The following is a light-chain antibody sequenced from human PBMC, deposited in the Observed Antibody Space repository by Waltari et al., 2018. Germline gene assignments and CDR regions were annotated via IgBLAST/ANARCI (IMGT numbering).Light chain of an antibody. CDR1: QGIDNY. Sequence: DIQMTQSPSSLSASVGDRVTITCRASQGIDNYLAWYQQKPGKVPKLLIFPASTLQSGVPSRFSGSGSGTDFTLTISSLQPEDFAIYYCQKFNSAPLTFGGGTKVEIK. V-gene: IGKV1-27*01. CDR2: PAS. CDR3: QKFNSAPLT. J-gene: IGKJ4*01.